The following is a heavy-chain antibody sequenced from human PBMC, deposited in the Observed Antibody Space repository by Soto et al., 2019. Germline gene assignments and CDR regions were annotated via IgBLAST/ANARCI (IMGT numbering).Heavy chain of an antibody. CDR1: GFTFSSYA. J-gene: IGHJ4*02. Sequence: GGSLRLSCAASGFTFSSYAMSWVRQAPGKGLEWVSAISGSGGSTYYADSVKGRFTISRDNSKNTLYRQMNSLRAEDTAVYYCAKARGSSTPAPGSYWGQGTLVTVSS. D-gene: IGHD2-2*01. CDR2: ISGSGGST. V-gene: IGHV3-23*01. CDR3: AKARGSSTPAPGSY.